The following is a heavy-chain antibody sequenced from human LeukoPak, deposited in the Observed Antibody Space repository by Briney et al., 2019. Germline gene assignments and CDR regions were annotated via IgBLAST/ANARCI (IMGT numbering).Heavy chain of an antibody. CDR2: IYPGDSDT. Sequence: GESLKISCKGSGYSFTSYWIGWVRQMPGKGLEWMGIIYPGDSDTRYSPSFQGQVTISADKSISTAYLQWSSLKASDTAMYYCATYSRRSSGWYYFDYWGQGTLVTVSS. J-gene: IGHJ4*02. V-gene: IGHV5-51*01. CDR3: ATYSRRSSGWYYFDY. D-gene: IGHD6-19*01. CDR1: GYSFTSYW.